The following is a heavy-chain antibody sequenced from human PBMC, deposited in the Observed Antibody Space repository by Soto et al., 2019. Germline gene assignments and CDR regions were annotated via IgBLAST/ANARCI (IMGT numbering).Heavy chain of an antibody. Sequence: PSETLSLTCTVSGGSVSSGSYYWSWIRQPPGKGLEWIGYIYYSGSTNYNPSLKSRVTISVDTSKNQFSLKLSSVTAADTAVYYCARGEERWLHPGPFDYWGQGTLVTVSS. D-gene: IGHD5-12*01. CDR3: ARGEERWLHPGPFDY. CDR2: IYYSGST. V-gene: IGHV4-61*01. CDR1: GGSVSSGSYY. J-gene: IGHJ4*02.